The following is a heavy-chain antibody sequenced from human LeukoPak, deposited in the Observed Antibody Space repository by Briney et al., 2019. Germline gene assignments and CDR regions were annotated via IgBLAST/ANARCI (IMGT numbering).Heavy chain of an antibody. J-gene: IGHJ4*02. Sequence: GASVKVSCTASGGTFNKYVISWVRQAPGQGLEWMGRIIPIIGIANDAQKFQGRVTISADKSTTTVYMDLNSLRSEDTAVYYCARNEEGFGESLVGWGQGTLVTVSS. D-gene: IGHD3-10*01. V-gene: IGHV1-69*04. CDR2: IIPIIGIA. CDR1: GGTFNKYV. CDR3: ARNEEGFGESLVG.